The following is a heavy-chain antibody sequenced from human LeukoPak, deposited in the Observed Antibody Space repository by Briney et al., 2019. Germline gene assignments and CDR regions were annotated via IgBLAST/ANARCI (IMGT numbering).Heavy chain of an antibody. CDR1: GGSFSGYY. Sequence: PSETLSLTCAVYGGSFSGYYWSWIRQPPGKGLDWIGEINHSVSTNYNPSLKTRVTISVDTSKNQFSLKLSSVTAADTAVYYCATARAGAAFRWFDPWGQGTLVTVSS. V-gene: IGHV4-34*01. CDR2: INHSVST. J-gene: IGHJ5*02. D-gene: IGHD6-19*01. CDR3: ATARAGAAFRWFDP.